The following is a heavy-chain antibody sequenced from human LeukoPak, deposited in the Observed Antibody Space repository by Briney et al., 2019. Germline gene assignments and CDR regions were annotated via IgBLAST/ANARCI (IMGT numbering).Heavy chain of an antibody. V-gene: IGHV3-48*04. CDR3: ARAYLAIAVPALYGMDV. CDR1: GFTFSSYS. CDR2: ISTSGSSI. Sequence: QSGGSLRLSCAASGFTFSSYSMNWVRQAPGKGLEWVSHISTSGSSIYYADSVKGRFTISRDNAKNSLYLQMNSLRAEDTAVYYCARAYLAIAVPALYGMDVWGQGTTVTVSS. J-gene: IGHJ6*02. D-gene: IGHD2-2*01.